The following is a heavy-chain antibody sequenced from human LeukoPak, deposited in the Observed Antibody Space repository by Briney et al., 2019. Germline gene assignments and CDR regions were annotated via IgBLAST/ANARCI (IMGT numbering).Heavy chain of an antibody. V-gene: IGHV1-2*02. J-gene: IGHJ6*03. CDR3: ARETGYDFWSGYYSYYYMDV. CDR2: INPNSGGT. CDR1: GGTFSSYA. Sequence: ASVKVSCKASGGTFSSYAISWVRQAPGQGLEWMGWINPNSGGTNYAQKFQGRVTMTRDTSISTAYMELSRLRSDDTAVYYCARETGYDFWSGYYSYYYMDVWGEGTTVTVSS. D-gene: IGHD3-3*01.